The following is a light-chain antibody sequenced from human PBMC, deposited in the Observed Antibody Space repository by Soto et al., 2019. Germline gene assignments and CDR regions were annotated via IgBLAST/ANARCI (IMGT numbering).Light chain of an antibody. V-gene: IGLV2-14*01. CDR1: SSDVGGYNY. Sequence: QSVLTQPASVSGSPGQSITISCTGTSSDVGGYNYVSWYQQHPGKAPKLMIYEVSNRPSGVSNRFSGSKSGNTASLTISGRHAEDEADYYCSSYTSSSPLKVFGGGTKLTVL. CDR3: SSYTSSSPLKV. CDR2: EVS. J-gene: IGLJ2*01.